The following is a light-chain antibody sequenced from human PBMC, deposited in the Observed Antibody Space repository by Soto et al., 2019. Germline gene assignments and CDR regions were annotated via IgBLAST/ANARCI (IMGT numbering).Light chain of an antibody. V-gene: IGKV1-5*01. CDR3: QQYNSYLWT. Sequence: DNQMTQSPSTLCASVGDRVTITCRASQSISGWLAWYQQKPGKAPKLLIYDVSNLKIGVPSRFSGSGAGTRFSLTISSLQPDDFATYYCQQYNSYLWTFGQGTKVDIK. CDR2: DVS. J-gene: IGKJ1*01. CDR1: QSISGW.